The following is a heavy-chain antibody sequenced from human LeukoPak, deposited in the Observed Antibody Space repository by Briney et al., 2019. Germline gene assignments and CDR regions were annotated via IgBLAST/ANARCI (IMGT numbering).Heavy chain of an antibody. D-gene: IGHD2-21*02. CDR2: ISSSSSYI. CDR3: ARENVVVTAELLFDY. Sequence: GGSLRLSCAASGFTFSSYSMNWVRQAPGKGLEWVSSISSSSSYIYYADSVKGRFTISRDNAKNSLYLQMNSLRAEDTAVYYCARENVVVTAELLFDYWGQGTLVTVSS. V-gene: IGHV3-21*01. J-gene: IGHJ4*02. CDR1: GFTFSSYS.